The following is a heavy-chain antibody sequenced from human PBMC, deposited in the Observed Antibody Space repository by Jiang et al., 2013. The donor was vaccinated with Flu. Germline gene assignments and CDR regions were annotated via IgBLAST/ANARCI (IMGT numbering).Heavy chain of an antibody. J-gene: IGHJ4*02. CDR1: GGSISSSSYY. CDR3: ARHGGYRNGGNFDY. Sequence: LLKPSETLSLTCTVSGGSISSSSYYWGWIRQPPGKGLEWIGSIYYSGSTYYNPSLKSRVTISVDTSKNQFSLKLSSVTAADTAVYYCARHGGYRNGGNFDYWGQGTLVTVSS. CDR2: IYYSGST. D-gene: IGHD5-24*01. V-gene: IGHV4-39*01.